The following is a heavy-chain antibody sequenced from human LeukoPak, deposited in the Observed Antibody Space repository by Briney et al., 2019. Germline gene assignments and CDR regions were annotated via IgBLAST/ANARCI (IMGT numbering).Heavy chain of an antibody. J-gene: IGHJ4*02. CDR3: ARRSMVRGVNC. V-gene: IGHV4-31*03. Sequence: SETLSLTCTVSGGSISSSSYYWGWIRQHPGKGLEWIGYIYYSGSTYYNPSLKSRVTISVDTSKNQFSLKLSSVTAADTAVYYCARRSMVRGVNCWGQGTLVTVSS. CDR1: GGSISSSSYY. D-gene: IGHD3-10*01. CDR2: IYYSGST.